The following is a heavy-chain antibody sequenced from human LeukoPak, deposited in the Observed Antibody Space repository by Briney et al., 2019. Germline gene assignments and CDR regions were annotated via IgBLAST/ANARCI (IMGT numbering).Heavy chain of an antibody. D-gene: IGHD2-15*01. J-gene: IGHJ3*02. Sequence: ASVKVSCKASGYTFTSYDINWVRQATGQGLEWMGWMNPNSGNTGYAQKFQGRVTMTRNTSISTAYMELSSLRSEDTAVYYCARLTLGYCSGGSCWDDAFDIWGQGTMVTVSS. V-gene: IGHV1-8*01. CDR2: MNPNSGNT. CDR3: ARLTLGYCSGGSCWDDAFDI. CDR1: GYTFTSYD.